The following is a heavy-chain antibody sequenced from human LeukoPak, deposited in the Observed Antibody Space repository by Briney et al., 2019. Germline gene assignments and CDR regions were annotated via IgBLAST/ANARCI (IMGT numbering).Heavy chain of an antibody. CDR1: GGSISSGGYY. J-gene: IGHJ6*02. V-gene: IGHV4-61*08. Sequence: PSETLSLTCTVSGGSISSGGYYWSWIRQHPGKGLEWIGYIYYSGSTNYNPSLKSRVTISVDTSKNQFSLKLSSVTAADTAVYYCARLAEGCSGGSCKRSGKGYNYYYYGMDVWGQGTTVTVSS. CDR3: ARLAEGCSGGSCKRSGKGYNYYYYGMDV. D-gene: IGHD2-15*01. CDR2: IYYSGST.